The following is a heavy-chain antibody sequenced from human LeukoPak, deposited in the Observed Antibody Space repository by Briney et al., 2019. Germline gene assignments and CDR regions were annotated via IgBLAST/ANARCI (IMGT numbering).Heavy chain of an antibody. D-gene: IGHD2-8*01. CDR3: AKDRSCTNNICHGDFDY. CDR2: ISGSGGDT. Sequence: GGSLRLSCAASGLTFSNHAMSWVRQAPGKGLEWVSGISGSGGDTYYADSVKGRFTISRDNSKNTLYLQMNSLRAEDTAVYYCAKDRSCTNNICHGDFDYWGQGTLVTVSS. J-gene: IGHJ4*02. V-gene: IGHV3-23*01. CDR1: GLTFSNHA.